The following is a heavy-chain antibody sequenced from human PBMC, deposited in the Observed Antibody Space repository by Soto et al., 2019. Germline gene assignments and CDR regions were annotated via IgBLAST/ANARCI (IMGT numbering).Heavy chain of an antibody. CDR3: ARQSDGYNYRYFDY. CDR2: IYYSGST. V-gene: IGHV4-31*03. J-gene: IGHJ4*02. Sequence: PSETLSLTCTISGGSISSGGYYWSWIRQHPGKGLEWIGYIYYSGSTYYNPSLKSRVTISVDTSKNQFSLKLRSVTAADTAVYYRARQSDGYNYRYFDYWGQGTLVTVSS. CDR1: GGSISSGGYY. D-gene: IGHD5-12*01.